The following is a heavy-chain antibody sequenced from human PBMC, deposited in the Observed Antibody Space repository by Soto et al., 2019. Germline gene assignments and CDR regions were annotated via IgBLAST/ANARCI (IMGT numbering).Heavy chain of an antibody. J-gene: IGHJ4*02. CDR1: LFTFSSYW. Sequence: GWSLRLSCTASLFTFSSYWMHWVLQSPVKGLVWVSRINSDGSITTYADSVKGRFTISRDNAKNTLYLQMNSLRAEDTAVYYCARDPIYYGSGTYDYWGQGTLVTVSS. CDR3: ARDPIYYGSGTYDY. D-gene: IGHD3-10*01. V-gene: IGHV3-74*01. CDR2: INSDGSIT.